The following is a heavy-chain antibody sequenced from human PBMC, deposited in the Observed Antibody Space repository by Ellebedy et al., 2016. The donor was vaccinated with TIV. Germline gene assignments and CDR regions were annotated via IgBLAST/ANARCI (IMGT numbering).Heavy chain of an antibody. CDR2: IHDSGST. CDR3: ATVSYNRPGSIIGHFFDY. D-gene: IGHD3-10*01. Sequence: ESLKISXAASGFTVNRDSMNWFRQSPGKGLEWIGYIHDSGSTNFHPSLKSRVTISVDTSKNQFSLKLSSVTAADTAVYYCATVSYNRPGSIIGHFFDYWGQGTLVTVSS. CDR1: GFTVNRDS. V-gene: IGHV4-59*02. J-gene: IGHJ4*02.